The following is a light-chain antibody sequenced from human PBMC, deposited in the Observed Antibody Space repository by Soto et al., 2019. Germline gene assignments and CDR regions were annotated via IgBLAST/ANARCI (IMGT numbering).Light chain of an antibody. J-gene: IGKJ1*01. V-gene: IGKV1-6*01. Sequence: AIQMTQSPSSLSASVGDRFTITFRASQGIRNDLGWYQQQPGKAPKXXIYAASSLQSGVPSRFSGSGSGTDFTLTISSLQPEDFATYYCLQDYNYPWTFGQGTKVDI. CDR3: LQDYNYPWT. CDR2: AAS. CDR1: QGIRND.